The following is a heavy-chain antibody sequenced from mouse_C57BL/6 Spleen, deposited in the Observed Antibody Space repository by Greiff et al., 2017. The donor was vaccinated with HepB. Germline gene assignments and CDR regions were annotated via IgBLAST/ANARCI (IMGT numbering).Heavy chain of an antibody. CDR3: ANPYYSNFYAMDY. Sequence: QVQLKESGPGLVQPSQRLSITCTVSGFSLTSYGVHWVRQPPGKGLEWLGVIWSGGSTDYNAAFISRLSISKDNSKSQVFFKMNSLQADDTAIYYCANPYYSNFYAMDYWGQGTSVTVSS. V-gene: IGHV2-4*01. CDR2: IWSGGST. J-gene: IGHJ4*01. D-gene: IGHD2-5*01. CDR1: GFSLTSYG.